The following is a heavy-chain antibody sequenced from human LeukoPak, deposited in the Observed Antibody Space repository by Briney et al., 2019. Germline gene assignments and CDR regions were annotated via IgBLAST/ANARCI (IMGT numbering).Heavy chain of an antibody. CDR3: ARQIGIATTFAFDV. Sequence: GESLKISCEGSGYSFTTYWIGWVRQMPGKGLEWMGIIHPGDSDTRYSPSFQGQVTISADKSISTAYLQWSSLKASDTAMYYCARQIGIATTFAFDVWGQGTMVSVSS. CDR1: GYSFTTYW. CDR2: IHPGDSDT. J-gene: IGHJ3*01. D-gene: IGHD1-1*01. V-gene: IGHV5-51*01.